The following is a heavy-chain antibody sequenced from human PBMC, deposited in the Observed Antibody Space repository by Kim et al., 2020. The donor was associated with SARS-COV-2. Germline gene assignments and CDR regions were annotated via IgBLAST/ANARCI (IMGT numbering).Heavy chain of an antibody. CDR3: AARLDY. D-gene: IGHD1-1*01. CDR1: GFTFSSYS. Sequence: GGSLRLSCAASGFTFSSYSMNWVRQAPGKGLEWVSYISSSSSTIYYADSMKGRFTISRDNAKNSLYLQMNSLRVEDTAVYYCAARLDYWGQGILVTVSS. V-gene: IGHV3-48*01. J-gene: IGHJ4*02. CDR2: ISSSSSTI.